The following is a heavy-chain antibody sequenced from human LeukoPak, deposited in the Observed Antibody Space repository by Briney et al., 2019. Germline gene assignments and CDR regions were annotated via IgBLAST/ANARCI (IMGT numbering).Heavy chain of an antibody. CDR3: ARDRGDGMDV. V-gene: IGHV4-31*03. Sequence: PSETLFLTCTVSSGSISSGAYYWSWIRQHPGKGLEWIGYIYHSGNPYYSPSLKSRVAISVDTSKNQFSLKLSSVTAADTAVYYCARDRGDGMDVWGQGTTVTVSS. CDR2: IYHSGNP. CDR1: SGSISSGAYY. J-gene: IGHJ6*02.